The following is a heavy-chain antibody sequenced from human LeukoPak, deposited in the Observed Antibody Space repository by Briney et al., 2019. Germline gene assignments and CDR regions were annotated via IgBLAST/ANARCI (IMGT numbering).Heavy chain of an antibody. D-gene: IGHD3-22*01. J-gene: IGHJ6*03. Sequence: SETLSLTCTVSGGSISGYLWTWIRQPPGKGLEWIGYVYDNGDTSYHPSFTGRVSISVAMSKNQFSLKLTSVLAADTAEYYCARQSDYDIDTSHYMDVWGKGTTVTVSS. CDR2: VYDNGDT. CDR3: ARQSDYDIDTSHYMDV. V-gene: IGHV4-59*13. CDR1: GGSISGYL.